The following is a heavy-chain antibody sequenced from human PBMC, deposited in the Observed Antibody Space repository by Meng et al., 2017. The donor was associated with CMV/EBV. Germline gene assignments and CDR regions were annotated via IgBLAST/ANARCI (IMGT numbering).Heavy chain of an antibody. CDR1: GFSLSTSGMC. V-gene: IGHV2-70*20. CDR3: ARIAYGGNSGYFDY. CDR2: IDWDDDK. J-gene: IGHJ4*02. Sequence: SGPTLVKPTQTLTLTCTFSGFSLSTSGMCVGWVRQPPGKALEWLALIDWDDDKYYSTSLKTRLTISKDTSKNQVVLTMTNMDPVDTATYYCARIAYGGNSGYFDYWGQGTLVTVSS. D-gene: IGHD4-23*01.